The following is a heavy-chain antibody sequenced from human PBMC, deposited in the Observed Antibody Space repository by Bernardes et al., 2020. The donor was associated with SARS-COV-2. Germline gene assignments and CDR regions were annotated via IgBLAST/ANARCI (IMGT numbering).Heavy chain of an antibody. CDR2: IYWDDDK. V-gene: IGHV2-5*02. D-gene: IGHD3-3*01. CDR1: GFSLTTSGVG. J-gene: IGHJ4*02. Sequence: SGPTLVKPTQTLTLTCTFSGFSLTTSGVGVGWIRQPPGKALEWLGFIYWDDDKRYSESLKSRLTITKDPSKDQVVLTMTNMDPVDTATYYCTHSKKEHSVRFFDYWGQGSLVTVSS. CDR3: THSKKEHSVRFFDY.